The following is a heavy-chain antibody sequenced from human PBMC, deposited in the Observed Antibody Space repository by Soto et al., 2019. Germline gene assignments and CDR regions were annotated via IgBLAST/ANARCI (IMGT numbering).Heavy chain of an antibody. Sequence: QVQLVQSGAEVKNPGSSVKVSCKASGGTFSSYAISWVRQAPGQGLEWMGGIIPIFGTANYAQKFQGRVTITADESTSTAYMELSSLRSEDTAVYYCAGAQGVVVPNDSGGWFDPWGQGTLVTVSS. CDR2: IIPIFGTA. V-gene: IGHV1-69*01. CDR1: GGTFSSYA. D-gene: IGHD2-15*01. J-gene: IGHJ5*02. CDR3: AGAQGVVVPNDSGGWFDP.